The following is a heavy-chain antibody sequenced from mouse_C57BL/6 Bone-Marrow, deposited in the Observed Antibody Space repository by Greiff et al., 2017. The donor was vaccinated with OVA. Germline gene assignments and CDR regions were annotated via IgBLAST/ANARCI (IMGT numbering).Heavy chain of an antibody. CDR2: LNPNNGGT. CDR3: AREDRPRGSSSPFGY. D-gene: IGHD1-1*01. V-gene: IGHV1-26*01. CDR1: GYTFTDYY. Sequence: EVQLQQSGPELVKPGASVKISCKASGYTFTDYYMNWVKQSHGKSLEWIGDLNPNNGGTSYNQKFKGKATLTVDKSSSTAYMELRSLTSEDSAVYYCAREDRPRGSSSPFGYWGQGTTLTVSS. J-gene: IGHJ2*01.